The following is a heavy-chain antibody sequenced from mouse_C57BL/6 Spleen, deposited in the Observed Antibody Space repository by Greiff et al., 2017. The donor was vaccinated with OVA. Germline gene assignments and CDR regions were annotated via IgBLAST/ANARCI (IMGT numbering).Heavy chain of an antibody. CDR2: ISGGGGNT. V-gene: IGHV5-9*01. J-gene: IGHJ2*01. D-gene: IGHD2-4*01. CDR3: ARGDYPDY. CDR1: GFTFSSYT. Sequence: EVQVVESGGGLVKPGGSLKLSCAASGFTFSSYTMSWVRQTPEKRLEWVATISGGGGNTYYPDSVKGRFTISRDNAKNTLYLQMSSLRSEDTALYYCARGDYPDYWGQGTTLTVSS.